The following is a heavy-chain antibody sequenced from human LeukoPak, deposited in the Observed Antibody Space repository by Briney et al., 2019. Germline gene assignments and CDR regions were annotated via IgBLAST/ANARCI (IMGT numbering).Heavy chain of an antibody. Sequence: PGGSLRLSCAASGFSFSSYGVSWVRQAPGKGLEWVSSISTTGGSTYYADSVKGRFTISRDNSKSTLSLQLNSLRAEDTAVYYCAKDSTVAGSYYGLDGWGQGTTVTVSS. V-gene: IGHV3-23*01. CDR3: AKDSTVAGSYYGLDG. J-gene: IGHJ6*02. CDR2: ISTTGGST. D-gene: IGHD4-17*01. CDR1: GFSFSSYG.